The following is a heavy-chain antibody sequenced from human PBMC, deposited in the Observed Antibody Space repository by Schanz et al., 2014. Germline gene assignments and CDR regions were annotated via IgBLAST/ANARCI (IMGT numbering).Heavy chain of an antibody. D-gene: IGHD1-26*01. J-gene: IGHJ2*01. CDR2: ISSSSSTI. V-gene: IGHV3-48*01. CDR3: ARNRGSGGQNWYFDL. Sequence: EVQLVESGGGLIQPGGSLRLSCAASGFGFSSYSMNWVRQAPGKGLEWISYISSSSSTIYHADSVKGRFTISRDNAKNSLCLQLNSLRADDTAVYYCARNRGSGGQNWYFDLWGRGTLVTVSS. CDR1: GFGFSSYS.